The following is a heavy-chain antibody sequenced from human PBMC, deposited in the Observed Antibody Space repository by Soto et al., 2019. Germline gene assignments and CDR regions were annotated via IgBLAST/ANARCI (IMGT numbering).Heavy chain of an antibody. V-gene: IGHV4-34*01. J-gene: IGHJ4*02. CDR1: GGSFSGYY. CDR2: INHSGST. Sequence: PSETLSLTCAVYGGSFSGYYWSWIRQPPGKGLEWIGEINHSGSTNYNPSLKSRVTISVDTSKNQFSLKLSSVTAADTAVYYCARDYPNYYGSGSYAFDYWGQGTLVTVSS. CDR3: ARDYPNYYGSGSYAFDY. D-gene: IGHD3-10*01.